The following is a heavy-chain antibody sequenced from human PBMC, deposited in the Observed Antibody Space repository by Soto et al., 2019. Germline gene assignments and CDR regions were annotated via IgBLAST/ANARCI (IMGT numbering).Heavy chain of an antibody. D-gene: IGHD2-15*01. J-gene: IGHJ6*02. Sequence: QVQLVQSGAEVKKPGASVKVSCKASGYTFTSYAMHWVRQAPGQRLEWMGWINAGNGNTKYSQKFQGRVTITREISPSTADMELRSLRSEDTAVYYGARVGAGMVGGMDVWGHGTTVTVSS. CDR1: GYTFTSYA. CDR3: ARVGAGMVGGMDV. V-gene: IGHV1-3*01. CDR2: INAGNGNT.